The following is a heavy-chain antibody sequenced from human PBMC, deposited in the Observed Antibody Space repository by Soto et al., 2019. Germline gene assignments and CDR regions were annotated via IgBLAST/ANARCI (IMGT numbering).Heavy chain of an antibody. J-gene: IGHJ4*02. CDR2: INPNSGGT. CDR1: GYTFTGYY. CDR3: ARGDYDSSVYQPIFDY. D-gene: IGHD3-22*01. V-gene: IGHV1-2*04. Sequence: ASVKVSCKASGYTFTGYYIHWVRQAPGQGLEWMGWINPNSGGTNYAQKFQGWVTMTRDTSISTAYMELSRLRSDDTAVYYCARGDYDSSVYQPIFDYWGQGTLVTVSS.